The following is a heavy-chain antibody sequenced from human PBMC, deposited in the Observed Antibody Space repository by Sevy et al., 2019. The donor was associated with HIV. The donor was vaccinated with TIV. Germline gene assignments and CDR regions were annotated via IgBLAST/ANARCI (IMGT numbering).Heavy chain of an antibody. CDR1: GYTFTSYD. D-gene: IGHD3-16*02. J-gene: IGHJ5*02. V-gene: IGHV1-8*01. CDR2: MNPNSGNT. Sequence: ASVKVSCKASGYTFTSYDINWVRQATGQGLEWMGWMNPNSGNTGYAQKFQGRVTMTRNTSISTAYMELSSLRSEDTAGYYCARGDPNDYVWGSYRYTRNWFDPWGQGTLVTVSS. CDR3: ARGDPNDYVWGSYRYTRNWFDP.